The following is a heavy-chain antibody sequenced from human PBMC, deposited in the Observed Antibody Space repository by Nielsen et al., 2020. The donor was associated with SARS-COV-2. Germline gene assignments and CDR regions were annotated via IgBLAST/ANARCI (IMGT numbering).Heavy chain of an antibody. CDR2: ISSSSSYI. CDR3: ARDSRLGYCSSTSCYPGGDAFDI. Sequence: GGSLRLSCAASGFTFSSYSMNWVRQAPGKGLEWVSSISSSSSYIYYADSVKGRFTISRDNAKNSLYLQMNGLRAEDTAVYYCARDSRLGYCSSTSCYPGGDAFDIWGQGTMVTVSS. V-gene: IGHV3-21*01. CDR1: GFTFSSYS. D-gene: IGHD2-2*01. J-gene: IGHJ3*02.